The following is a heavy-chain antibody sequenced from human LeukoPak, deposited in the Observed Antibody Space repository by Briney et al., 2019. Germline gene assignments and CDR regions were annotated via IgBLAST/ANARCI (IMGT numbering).Heavy chain of an antibody. CDR3: ARLANYYYYMDV. CDR1: GYSFTSYW. V-gene: IGHV5-51*01. J-gene: IGHJ6*03. Sequence: GGSLKISFKGSGYSFTSYWVGWVRPLPGKGLVWMGIIYPGDSDTRYSPSFQGQVIISADKSISTAYLQWSSLKASDTAMYYCARLANYYYYMDVWGKGTTVTVSS. CDR2: IYPGDSDT.